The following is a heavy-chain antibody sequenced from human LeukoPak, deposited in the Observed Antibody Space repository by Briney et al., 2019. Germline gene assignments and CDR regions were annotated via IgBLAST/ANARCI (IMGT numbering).Heavy chain of an antibody. V-gene: IGHV1-46*01. J-gene: IGHJ4*02. Sequence: ASVKVSCKASGYTFTSYYMHWVRQAPGQGLEWMEIINPSGGSTSYAQKFQGRVTMTRDTSASTVYMELSSLRSEDMAVYYCARVNYGGNSPFDYWGQGTLVTVSS. CDR3: ARVNYGGNSPFDY. CDR2: INPSGGST. CDR1: GYTFTSYY. D-gene: IGHD4-23*01.